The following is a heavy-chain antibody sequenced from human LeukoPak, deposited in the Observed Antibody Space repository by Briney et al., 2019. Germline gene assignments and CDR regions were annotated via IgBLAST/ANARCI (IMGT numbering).Heavy chain of an antibody. CDR2: ISYIGST. V-gene: IGHV4-59*01. Sequence: SETLSLTCTVSGASISGYYWSWIRQPPGKGLEWIGYISYIGSTNYNPSLKSRVTISVDTSKNQFSLKLSSVAAADTAVYYCAREGTTVTHFDYWGQGTLVTVSS. CDR1: GASISGYY. D-gene: IGHD4-17*01. J-gene: IGHJ4*02. CDR3: AREGTTVTHFDY.